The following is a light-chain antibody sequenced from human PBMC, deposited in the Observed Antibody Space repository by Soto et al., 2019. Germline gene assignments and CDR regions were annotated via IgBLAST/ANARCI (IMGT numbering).Light chain of an antibody. CDR3: QQYNYWPYT. CDR2: GAS. J-gene: IGKJ2*01. Sequence: EIVMTQSPATLSVSPGERATLSCRASQSVSSNLAWYQQKPGQAPRLLISGASTRATGIQTRFSGSGSGTAVTLTISRLQSEDFAVHYGQQYNYWPYTFGQGTKLEIK. CDR1: QSVSSN. V-gene: IGKV3-15*01.